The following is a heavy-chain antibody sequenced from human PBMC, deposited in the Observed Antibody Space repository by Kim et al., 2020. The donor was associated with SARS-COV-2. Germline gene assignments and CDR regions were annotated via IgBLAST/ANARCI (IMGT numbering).Heavy chain of an antibody. V-gene: IGHV3-11*01. CDR3: ARTFYTTSAPILDY. J-gene: IGHJ4*02. Sequence: CADAVKGRFTSSRDNAKNSLLLQMNRLRGEETAVYYCARTFYTTSAPILDYWGQGTPVTVSS. D-gene: IGHD3-16*01.